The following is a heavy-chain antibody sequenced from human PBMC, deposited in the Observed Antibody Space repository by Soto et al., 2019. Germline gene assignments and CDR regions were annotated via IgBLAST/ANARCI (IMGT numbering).Heavy chain of an antibody. CDR2: ISYDGSKK. CDR1: GFTFGSYG. CDR3: AKAIENYSPGYYKPFYYFGVDV. J-gene: IGHJ6*02. Sequence: QVHLVESGGGVVQPGRTLRLSCAASGFTFGSYGMHWVRQAPGKGLEWVAGISYDGSKKYYGESVKGRFTISIDNSKNTLYVKMNSLRVEHTDVYYCAKAIENYSPGYYKPFYYFGVDVWGQGTTVTDSS. V-gene: IGHV3-30*18. D-gene: IGHD3-22*01.